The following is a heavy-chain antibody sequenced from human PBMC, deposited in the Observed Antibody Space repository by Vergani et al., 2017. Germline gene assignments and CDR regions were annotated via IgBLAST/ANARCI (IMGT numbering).Heavy chain of an antibody. D-gene: IGHD3-22*01. J-gene: IGHJ4*02. CDR1: GFTFSSYS. V-gene: IGHV3-48*04. CDR2: ISSSSSTI. Sequence: EVQLVESGGGLVQPGGSLRLSCAASGFTFSSYSMNWVRQAPGKGLEWVSYISSSSSTIYYADSVKGRFTISRDNAMNSLYLQMNSLRAEDTAVYYCARDQGFKYYYDSSGYLDYWGQGTLVTVSS. CDR3: ARDQGFKYYYDSSGYLDY.